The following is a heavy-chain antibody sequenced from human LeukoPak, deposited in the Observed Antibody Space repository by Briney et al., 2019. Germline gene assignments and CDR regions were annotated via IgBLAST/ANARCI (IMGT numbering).Heavy chain of an antibody. V-gene: IGHV3-30*01. J-gene: IGHJ4*02. CDR1: GFTFSSYA. Sequence: GGPLRLSCAASGFTFSSYAMHWVRQAPGKGLEWVAVISHDGTNKYYADSVKGRFTISRDNSKNALYLQMNSLRAEDTAVYYCARDGSSWSFDHWGQGALVTVSS. CDR2: ISHDGTNK. CDR3: ARDGSSWSFDH. D-gene: IGHD6-13*01.